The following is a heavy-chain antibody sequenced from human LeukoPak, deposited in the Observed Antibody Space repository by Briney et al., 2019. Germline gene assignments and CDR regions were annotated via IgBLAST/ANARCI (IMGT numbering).Heavy chain of an antibody. Sequence: SETLSLTCTISGGSVSDYYWSWIRQSPGKGLEWIGYIYHTGSTSYSPSLKSRVTILADTSQNQFSLKLSSVTAADTAVYYCASRKLGNDYWGQGTLVTVSS. D-gene: IGHD7-27*01. CDR3: ASRKLGNDY. V-gene: IGHV4-59*02. J-gene: IGHJ4*02. CDR2: IYHTGST. CDR1: GGSVSDYY.